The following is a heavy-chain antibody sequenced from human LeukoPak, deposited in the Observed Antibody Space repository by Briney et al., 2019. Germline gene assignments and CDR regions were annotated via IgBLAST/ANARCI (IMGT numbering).Heavy chain of an antibody. D-gene: IGHD5-18*01. CDR3: ARRGIWIQRNFEY. Sequence: KPSETLSLTCAVEGGAFNDYYWSWVRQSPEKGLEWIAEINQGGSTIYNPSLKNRVTMSIDTTRKHISLQLASLTAADTAVYFCARRGIWIQRNFEYWGQGVLVTVSS. V-gene: IGHV4-34*01. CDR1: GGAFNDYY. J-gene: IGHJ4*02. CDR2: INQGGST.